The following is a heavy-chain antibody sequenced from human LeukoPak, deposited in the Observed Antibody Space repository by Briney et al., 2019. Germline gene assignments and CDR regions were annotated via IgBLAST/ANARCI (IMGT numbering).Heavy chain of an antibody. Sequence: SQTLSLTCAISGDSVSSNSAAWNWIRQSPSRGLEWLGRTYYRSKWYNDYAVSVKSRITINPDTSKNQFSLKLSSVTAADTAVYYCARYMYYDILTGYYSMYYFDHWGQGTLVTVSS. CDR2: TYYRSKWYN. V-gene: IGHV6-1*01. CDR3: ARYMYYDILTGYYSMYYFDH. CDR1: GDSVSSNSAA. D-gene: IGHD3-9*01. J-gene: IGHJ4*02.